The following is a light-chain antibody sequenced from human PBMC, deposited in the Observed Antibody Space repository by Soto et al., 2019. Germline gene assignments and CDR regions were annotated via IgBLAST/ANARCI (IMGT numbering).Light chain of an antibody. CDR2: GAS. CDR3: EQYNSWPPLYT. V-gene: IGKV3-15*01. J-gene: IGKJ2*01. CDR1: QTISSSY. Sequence: VLTQSPGTLSLSPGERATISCRASQTISSSYLAWYQQKPGQAPRLLIYGASTRATGIPTRFSGSGSGTEFTLTISSLQSEDFAVYYCEQYNSWPPLYTFGQGTKLEIK.